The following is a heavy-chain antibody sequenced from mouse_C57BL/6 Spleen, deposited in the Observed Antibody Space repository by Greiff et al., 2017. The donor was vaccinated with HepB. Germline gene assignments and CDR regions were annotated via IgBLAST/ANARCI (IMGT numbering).Heavy chain of an antibody. D-gene: IGHD1-1*01. CDR2: INPNNGGT. V-gene: IGHV1-22*01. CDR1: GYTFTDYN. CDR3: ARKEISTTVVAHWYFDV. Sequence: EVQLQQSGPELVKPGASVKMSCKASGYTFTDYNMHWVKQSHGKSLEWIGYINPNNGGTSYNQKFKGKATLTVNKSSRTAYMELRSLTSEDSAGYYCARKEISTTVVAHWYFDVWGTGTTVTVSS. J-gene: IGHJ1*03.